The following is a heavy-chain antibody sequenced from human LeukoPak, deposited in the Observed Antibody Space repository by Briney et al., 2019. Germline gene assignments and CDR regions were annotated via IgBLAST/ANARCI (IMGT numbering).Heavy chain of an antibody. CDR3: ARDGTAAGLYFDL. Sequence: GGSLILSCAVSGFTFSSYWMNWVRRAPGKGLEWVASIKQDGGEKSYVDSVKGRFTISRDNAKNSLYLQMSSLRAEDTAVYYCARDGTAAGLYFDLWGQGTLVTVSS. CDR1: GFTFSSYW. V-gene: IGHV3-7*01. D-gene: IGHD6-13*01. CDR2: IKQDGGEK. J-gene: IGHJ4*01.